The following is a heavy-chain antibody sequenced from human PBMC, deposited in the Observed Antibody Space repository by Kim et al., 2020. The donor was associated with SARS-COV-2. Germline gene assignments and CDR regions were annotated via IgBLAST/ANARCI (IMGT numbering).Heavy chain of an antibody. J-gene: IGHJ3*02. CDR3: ARVAAAGINPHRFAFDI. CDR1: GGTFSSYA. V-gene: IGHV1-69*13. D-gene: IGHD6-13*01. CDR2: IIPIFGTA. Sequence: SVKVSCKASGGTFSSYAISWVRQAPGQGLEWMGGIIPIFGTANYAQKFQGRVTITADESTSTAYMELSSLRSEDTAVYYCARVAAAGINPHRFAFDIWGQGTMVTVSS.